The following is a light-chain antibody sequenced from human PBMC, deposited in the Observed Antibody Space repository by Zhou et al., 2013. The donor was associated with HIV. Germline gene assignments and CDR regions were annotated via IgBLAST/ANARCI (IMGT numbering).Light chain of an antibody. CDR1: QSISSY. J-gene: IGKJ2*01. CDR3: QQSYSTPPYT. V-gene: IGKV1-39*01. CDR2: GAS. Sequence: GDRVTITCRASQSISSYLNWYQQKPGKAPKLLIYGASSLQSGVPSRFSGSGSGTDFTLTISSLQPEDFATYYCQQSYSTPPYTFGQGTKLEIK.